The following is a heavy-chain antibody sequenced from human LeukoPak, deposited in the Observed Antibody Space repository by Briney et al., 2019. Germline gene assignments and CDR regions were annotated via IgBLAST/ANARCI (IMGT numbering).Heavy chain of an antibody. CDR1: GGSISSYY. J-gene: IGHJ6*02. CDR2: IYYSGST. V-gene: IGHV4-59*01. Sequence: PSETLSLNCTVSGGSISSYYWSWIRQPPGKGLEWIGYIYYSGSTNYNPSLKSRVTISVDTSKNQFSLKLSSVTAADTAVYYCARLVVAAPYYYYGMDVWGQGTTVTVSS. D-gene: IGHD2-15*01. CDR3: ARLVVAAPYYYYGMDV.